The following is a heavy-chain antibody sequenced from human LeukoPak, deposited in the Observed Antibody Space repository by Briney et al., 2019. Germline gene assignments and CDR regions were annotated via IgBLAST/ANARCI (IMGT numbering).Heavy chain of an antibody. Sequence: GGSLRLSCAASGFTFSSYEMNWVRQAPGKGLEWVSYISSSGSTIYYADSVKGRFTISRDNAKNSLYLQMNSLRAEDTAVYYCARDKSGRNSYEFDYWGREPWSPSPQ. D-gene: IGHD5-18*01. J-gene: IGHJ4*02. V-gene: IGHV3-48*03. CDR1: GFTFSSYE. CDR2: ISSSGSTI. CDR3: ARDKSGRNSYEFDY.